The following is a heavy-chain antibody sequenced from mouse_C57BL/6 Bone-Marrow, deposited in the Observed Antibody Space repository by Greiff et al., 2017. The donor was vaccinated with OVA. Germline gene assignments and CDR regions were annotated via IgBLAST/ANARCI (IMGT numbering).Heavy chain of an antibody. CDR1: GYTFTSYW. Sequence: QVQLKQPGAELVRPGTSVKLSCKASGYTFTSYWMHWVKQRPGQGLEWIGVIDPSDSYTNYNQKFKGKATLTVDTSSSTAYMQLSSLTSEDSAVYYCARRYYGTLWYFDYWGQGTTLTVSS. D-gene: IGHD1-1*01. CDR3: ARRYYGTLWYFDY. J-gene: IGHJ2*01. V-gene: IGHV1-59*01. CDR2: IDPSDSYT.